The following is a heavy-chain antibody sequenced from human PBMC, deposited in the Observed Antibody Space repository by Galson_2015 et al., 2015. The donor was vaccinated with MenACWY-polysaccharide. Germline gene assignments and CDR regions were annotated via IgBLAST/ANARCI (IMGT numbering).Heavy chain of an antibody. CDR1: GFTFSDYY. D-gene: IGHD3-10*01. CDR3: ARDPRGARSSYFDN. CDR2: ISDSGSDI. J-gene: IGHJ4*02. Sequence: SLRLSCAASGFTFSDYYMHWIRQAPGKGLEWVSYISDSGSDIYFADSVKGRFIISRDNAKNSLYLQMNSLRAEATAVYFCARDPRGARSSYFDNWGQGILVTVSS. V-gene: IGHV3-11*01.